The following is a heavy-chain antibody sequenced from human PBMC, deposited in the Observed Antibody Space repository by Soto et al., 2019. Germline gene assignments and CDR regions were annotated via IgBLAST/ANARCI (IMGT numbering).Heavy chain of an antibody. Sequence: ETLSLTCTVSGDSISGYYWNWIRQPAGKGLEWIGRIYASGSTISNRSLRSRVALSVDTSKNQFSLNLNSVTAADTAMYYCARSGYSSAWYTAFDSWSQGILVTVSS. V-gene: IGHV4-4*07. CDR1: GDSISGYY. CDR3: ARSGYSSAWYTAFDS. D-gene: IGHD6-19*01. CDR2: IYASGST. J-gene: IGHJ4*02.